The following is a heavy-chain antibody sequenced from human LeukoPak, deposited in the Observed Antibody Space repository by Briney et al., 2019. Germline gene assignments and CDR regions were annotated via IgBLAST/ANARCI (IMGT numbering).Heavy chain of an antibody. V-gene: IGHV4-39*01. CDR2: IFYSGST. CDR1: GFTFSSYA. Sequence: PGGSLRLSCAASGFTFSSYAMSWVRQPPGKGLEWIGSIFYSGSTYYNPSLESRVTISVDTSKNQFSLKLSSVTAADTAVYYCARQFYYDSGGSHYWGQGTLVTVSS. J-gene: IGHJ4*02. CDR3: ARQFYYDSGGSHY. D-gene: IGHD3-22*01.